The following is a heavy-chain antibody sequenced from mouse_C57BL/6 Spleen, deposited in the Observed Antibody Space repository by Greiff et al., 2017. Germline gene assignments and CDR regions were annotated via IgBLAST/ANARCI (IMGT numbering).Heavy chain of an antibody. J-gene: IGHJ1*03. CDR1: GYTFTDYN. CDR2: INPNNGGT. CDR3: ARSKITTVVEYFDV. Sequence: EVKLMESGPELVKPGASVKIPCKASGYTFTDYNMDWVKQSHGTSLEWLGDINPNNGGTIYNQKFTGKATLTVDKSSSTAYMELRSLTSEDTAVYYCARSKITTVVEYFDVWGTGTTVTVSS. D-gene: IGHD1-1*01. V-gene: IGHV1-18*01.